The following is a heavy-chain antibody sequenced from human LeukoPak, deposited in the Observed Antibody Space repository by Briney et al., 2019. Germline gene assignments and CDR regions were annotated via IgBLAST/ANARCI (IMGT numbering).Heavy chain of an antibody. J-gene: IGHJ4*02. Sequence: QPGGSLRLSCAASGFTFSSYWMSWVRQAPGKGLEWVANVKQDGSEKYYVDSVKGRFTISRDNAKNSLYLQMNSLRAEDTAVYYCARLYYYDSSGYLYWGQGTLVTVSS. D-gene: IGHD3-22*01. CDR3: ARLYYYDSSGYLY. CDR2: VKQDGSEK. CDR1: GFTFSSYW. V-gene: IGHV3-7*01.